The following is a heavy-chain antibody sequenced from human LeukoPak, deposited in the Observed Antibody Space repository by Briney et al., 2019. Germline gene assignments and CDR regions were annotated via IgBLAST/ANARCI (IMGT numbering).Heavy chain of an antibody. D-gene: IGHD5-24*01. CDR2: IRYDGNNQ. CDR3: AKDRGRGMPTNFDY. V-gene: IGHV3-30*02. CDR1: GFTFSTYG. Sequence: GGSLRLSCAASGFTFSTYGMHWVRQAPGKGLEWVTFIRYDGNNQNYADSVKGRFTISRDNSKNTLYLQMNSLRTEDTAVYYCAKDRGRGMPTNFDYWGQGTLVTVSS. J-gene: IGHJ4*02.